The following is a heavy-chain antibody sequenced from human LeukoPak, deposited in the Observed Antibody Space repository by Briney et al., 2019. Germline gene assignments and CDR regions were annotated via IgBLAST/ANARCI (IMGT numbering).Heavy chain of an antibody. J-gene: IGHJ4*02. Sequence: SQTLSLTCAISGDXVSSNSAAWNWXRQSPXXGLEWLGRTYYRSKWYNDYAVSVKSRITINPDTSKNQFSLQLNSVTPEDTAVYYCARDSVAFDYWGQGTLVTVSS. V-gene: IGHV6-1*01. CDR2: TYYRSKWYN. D-gene: IGHD6-19*01. CDR1: GDXVSSNSAA. CDR3: ARDSVAFDY.